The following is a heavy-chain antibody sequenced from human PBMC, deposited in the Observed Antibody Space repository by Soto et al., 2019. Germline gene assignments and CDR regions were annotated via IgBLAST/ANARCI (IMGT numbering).Heavy chain of an antibody. CDR2: IYFRGNT. CDR3: AREGGSYDSGGYLIRRAFDI. CDR1: GDSISRIDYY. J-gene: IGHJ3*02. Sequence: QVQLQESGPGLVKPSQTLSLTCSVSGDSISRIDYYWTWIRQHPEKGLEWIGNIYFRGNTYYSPSLESRLTISVDTSKNQFSLKLTSVTAADTAVYYCAREGGSYDSGGYLIRRAFDIWGQGTMVTVSS. D-gene: IGHD3-22*01. V-gene: IGHV4-31*03.